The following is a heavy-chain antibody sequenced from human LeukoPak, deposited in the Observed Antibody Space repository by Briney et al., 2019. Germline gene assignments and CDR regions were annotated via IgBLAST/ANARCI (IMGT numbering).Heavy chain of an antibody. V-gene: IGHV3-30-3*01. Sequence: GGSLRLSCAASGFTFSSNYMSWVRQAPGKGLEWVAVISYDGSNKYYADSVKGRFTISRDNSKNTLYLQMNSLRAEDTAAYYCARDKGVPTGGKRYYYYGMDVWGQGTTVTVSS. CDR1: GFTFSSNY. D-gene: IGHD1-1*01. CDR2: ISYDGSNK. J-gene: IGHJ6*02. CDR3: ARDKGVPTGGKRYYYYGMDV.